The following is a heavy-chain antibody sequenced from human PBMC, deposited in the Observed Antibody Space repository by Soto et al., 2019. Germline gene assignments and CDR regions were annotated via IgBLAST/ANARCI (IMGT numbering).Heavy chain of an antibody. D-gene: IGHD3-10*01. J-gene: IGHJ5*02. CDR3: AHRSMVRGSYNWFDP. V-gene: IGHV2-5*02. CDR1: GFSLSTSGVG. Sequence: QITLKESGPPLVKPTQTLTLTCTFSGFSLSTSGVGVGWIRQPPGKALEWLALIYWDDDKRYSPSLKSRLTTTKDTSKNQVVLTMTNMDPVDTATYYCAHRSMVRGSYNWFDPWGQGTLVTVSS. CDR2: IYWDDDK.